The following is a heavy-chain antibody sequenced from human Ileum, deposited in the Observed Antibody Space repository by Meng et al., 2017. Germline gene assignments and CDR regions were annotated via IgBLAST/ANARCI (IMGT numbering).Heavy chain of an antibody. V-gene: IGHV4-4*02. Sequence: GRRTGSGPGVVRPSGTLPLTWALSGTWWSWVRQPPGKGLEWIGEIFQSGRTNYNPYLKSRVTISIDKSKSQISLQLSAVTAADTAVYSCATSNDRDVYYLGYWGQGTLVTVSS. CDR2: IFQSGRT. J-gene: IGHJ4*02. D-gene: IGHD3-22*01. CDR3: ATSNDRDVYYLGY. CDR1: GTW.